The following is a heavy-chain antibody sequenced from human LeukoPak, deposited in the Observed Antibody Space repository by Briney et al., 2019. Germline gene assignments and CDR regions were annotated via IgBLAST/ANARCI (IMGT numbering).Heavy chain of an antibody. CDR1: GYTFTGYY. V-gene: IGHV1-2*02. Sequence: ASVKVSCKASGYTFTGYYMHWVRQAPGQGLEWMEWINPNSGGTNYAQKFQARVTMTRDTSISTAYMELSRLRSDDTAVYYCARVPPTPYDNYYFDYWGQGTLVTVSS. D-gene: IGHD3-22*01. CDR2: INPNSGGT. J-gene: IGHJ4*02. CDR3: ARVPPTPYDNYYFDY.